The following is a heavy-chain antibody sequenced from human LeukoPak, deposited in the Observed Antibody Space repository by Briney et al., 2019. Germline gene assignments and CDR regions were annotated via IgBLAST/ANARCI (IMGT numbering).Heavy chain of an antibody. D-gene: IGHD3-22*01. CDR3: ARARVDYFWHSSVYYNWFAP. V-gene: IGHV5-51*01. Sequence: GESLKISCKGSGYSFTSYWIGWVRQMPGKGLEWMGIIYPGDSDTRYSPSFQGQVTISADKSISTAYLQWSSLKASDTAMYYCARARVDYFWHSSVYYNWFAPWGQGTLVTVS. CDR1: GYSFTSYW. J-gene: IGHJ5*02. CDR2: IYPGDSDT.